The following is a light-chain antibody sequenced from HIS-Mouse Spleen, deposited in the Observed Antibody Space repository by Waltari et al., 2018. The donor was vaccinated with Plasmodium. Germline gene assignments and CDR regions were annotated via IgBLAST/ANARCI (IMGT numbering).Light chain of an antibody. CDR1: QSVSSSY. CDR3: QQYGSSPPLT. V-gene: IGKV3-20*01. CDR2: GAS. Sequence: DIVLTQSPRTLSLSPGARATLSCRASQSVSSSYLAWYQQKPGQAPRLLIQGASSRATGIPDRFSGSGSGTDFTLTISRLEPEDCAVYYCQQYGSSPPLTFGGGTKVEIK. J-gene: IGKJ4*01.